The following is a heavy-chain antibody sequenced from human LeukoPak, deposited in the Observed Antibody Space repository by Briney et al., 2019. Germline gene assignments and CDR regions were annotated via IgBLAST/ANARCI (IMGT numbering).Heavy chain of an antibody. Sequence: GASVKVSCKASGYTFTGYYMHWVRQAPGQGLEWMGWINPNSGGTNYAQKFQGRVTMTRDTSISTAYMELSRLRSDDTAVYYCARGLRKGVVVPAAPFDYWGQGTLVTVSS. V-gene: IGHV1-2*02. CDR2: INPNSGGT. CDR3: ARGLRKGVVVPAAPFDY. D-gene: IGHD2-2*01. CDR1: GYTFTGYY. J-gene: IGHJ4*02.